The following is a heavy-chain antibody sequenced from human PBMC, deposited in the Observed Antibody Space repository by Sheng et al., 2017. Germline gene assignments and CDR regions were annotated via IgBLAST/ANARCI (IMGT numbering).Heavy chain of an antibody. J-gene: IGHJ4*02. D-gene: IGHD3-22*01. CDR1: GFTFSSYG. V-gene: IGHV3-30*18. CDR3: AKVKDSSGYYYGAFDY. Sequence: QVQLVESGGGVVQPGRSLRLSCAASGFTFSSYGMHLVRQAPGKGLEWVAVISYDGSNKYYADSVKGRFTISRDNSKNTLYLQMNSLRAEDTAVYYCAKVKDSSGYYYGAFDYWGQGTLVTVSS. CDR2: ISYDGSNK.